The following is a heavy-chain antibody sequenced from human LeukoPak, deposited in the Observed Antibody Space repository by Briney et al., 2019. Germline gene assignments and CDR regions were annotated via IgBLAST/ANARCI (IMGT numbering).Heavy chain of an antibody. J-gene: IGHJ4*02. CDR1: GGSISTYY. V-gene: IGHV4-4*07. CDR3: ASGSQGVGNNY. Sequence: SETLSLTCTVSGGSISTYYWSWIRQPAGKALEWIGRMYISGETNYNPSLKSRVTVSLDTSKNHFSLKLNSVTAADTAVYFCASGSQGVGNNYWGQGTLVTVSS. D-gene: IGHD4-23*01. CDR2: MYISGET.